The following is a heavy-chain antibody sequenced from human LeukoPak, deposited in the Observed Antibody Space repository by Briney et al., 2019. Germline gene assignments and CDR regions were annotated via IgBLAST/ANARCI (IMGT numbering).Heavy chain of an antibody. Sequence: NPSETLSLTCTVSGGSISISSDYWGWIRQPPGKGLEWIGDIYYSGTTNYNPSLKSRVTMSVDTSKNQFSLKLNSATAADTAVYYCARRLSTRSYYLDDWGQGTLVTVCS. CDR2: IYYSGTT. D-gene: IGHD2/OR15-2a*01. J-gene: IGHJ4*02. CDR1: GGSISISSDY. CDR3: ARRLSTRSYYLDD. V-gene: IGHV4-39*01.